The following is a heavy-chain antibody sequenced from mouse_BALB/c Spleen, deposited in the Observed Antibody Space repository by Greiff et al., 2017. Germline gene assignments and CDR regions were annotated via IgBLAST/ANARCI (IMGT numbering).Heavy chain of an antibody. Sequence: EVKLMESGGGLVKPGGSLKLSCAASGFTFSSYAMSWVRQTPEKRLEWVASISSGGSTYYPDSVKGRFTISRDNARNILYLQMSSLRSEDTAMYYCARAPYYYGSSPYAMDYWGQGTSVTVSS. D-gene: IGHD1-1*01. CDR1: GFTFSSYA. CDR3: ARAPYYYGSSPYAMDY. J-gene: IGHJ4*01. V-gene: IGHV5-6-5*01. CDR2: ISSGGST.